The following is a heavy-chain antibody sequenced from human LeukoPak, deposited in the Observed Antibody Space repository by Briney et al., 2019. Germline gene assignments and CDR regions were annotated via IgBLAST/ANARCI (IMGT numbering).Heavy chain of an antibody. D-gene: IGHD6-19*01. Sequence: GGSLRLSRAASGFTVSSNYMSWVRQGPGKGLECVSVISNDGDTYYADSVKGRFTISRDTSKNTVSLQMNSLRAEDTAVYYCAGDKTTGGWYEFDYWGQGTLVTVSS. CDR2: ISNDGDT. CDR1: GFTVSSNY. CDR3: AGDKTTGGWYEFDY. V-gene: IGHV3-53*01. J-gene: IGHJ4*02.